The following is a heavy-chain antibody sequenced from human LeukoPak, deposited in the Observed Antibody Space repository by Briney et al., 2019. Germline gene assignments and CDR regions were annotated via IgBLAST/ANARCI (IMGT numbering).Heavy chain of an antibody. J-gene: IGHJ5*02. D-gene: IGHD2-21*01. Sequence: GGSLRLSCAVSGLTFSSSWMDWVRQAPGKGLEWVASINPDGNKKYSADSVKGRFTISRDNAENSLYLQMNSLRVEDTAFYYCAKDPYRVIVATGNYLDPWGQGTLVTVSS. CDR2: INPDGNKK. CDR1: GLTFSSSW. CDR3: AKDPYRVIVATGNYLDP. V-gene: IGHV3-7*01.